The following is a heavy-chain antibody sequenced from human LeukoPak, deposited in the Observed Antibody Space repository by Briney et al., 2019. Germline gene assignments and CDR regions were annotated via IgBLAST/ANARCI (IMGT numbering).Heavy chain of an antibody. V-gene: IGHV3-11*04. CDR1: GFTFSDYY. CDR2: ISSSGSTI. CDR3: ARDSGYNAFDI. Sequence: GGSLRLSCAASGFTFSDYYMSWIRQAPGKGLEWVSYISSSGSTIYYADSVKGRFTTSRDNARNSLYLQMHSLRADDTAVYYCARDSGYNAFDIWGQGTMVTVSS. D-gene: IGHD5-18*01. J-gene: IGHJ3*02.